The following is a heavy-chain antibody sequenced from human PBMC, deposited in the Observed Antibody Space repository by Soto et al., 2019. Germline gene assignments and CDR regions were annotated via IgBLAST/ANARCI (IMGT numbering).Heavy chain of an antibody. V-gene: IGHV3-49*03. CDR1: GFTFGDYA. J-gene: IGHJ4*02. Sequence: GGSLRLSCTASGFTFGDYAMSWFRQAPGKGLEWVGFIRSKAYGGTTEYAASVKGRFTISRDDSKSIAYLQMNSLKTEDTAVYYCTRDVVYYDFWSGYFGRPYYFDYWGQGTLVTVSS. D-gene: IGHD3-3*01. CDR3: TRDVVYYDFWSGYFGRPYYFDY. CDR2: IRSKAYGGTT.